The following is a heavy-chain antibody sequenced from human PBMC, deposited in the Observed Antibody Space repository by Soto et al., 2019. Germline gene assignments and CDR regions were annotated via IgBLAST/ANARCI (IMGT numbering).Heavy chain of an antibody. CDR2: INGDGSST. D-gene: IGHD3-10*01. J-gene: IGHJ4*02. Sequence: EVQLVESGGGLVQPGGSLRLSCAASGFTFSSHWMHWVRQAPGKGLVWVSRINGDGSSTTYADSVKGRFTISRDNAKNTLYLQMNSLGAEDTAVYYCARELDSGYWGQGTLVTVSS. V-gene: IGHV3-74*01. CDR1: GFTFSSHW. CDR3: ARELDSGY.